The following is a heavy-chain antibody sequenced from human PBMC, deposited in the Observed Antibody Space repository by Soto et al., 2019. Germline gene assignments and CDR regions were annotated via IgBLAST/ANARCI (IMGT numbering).Heavy chain of an antibody. Sequence: LRLSCAASGFTFSVYAMSWVRQAPGKGLEWVSAISGRGDSTYYADSVKGRFTISRDNSKNTIYLQMNSLRAEDTALYYCAKGPEFDSWGQGTLVTVSS. CDR3: AKGPEFDS. J-gene: IGHJ4*02. CDR1: GFTFSVYA. V-gene: IGHV3-23*01. CDR2: ISGRGDST.